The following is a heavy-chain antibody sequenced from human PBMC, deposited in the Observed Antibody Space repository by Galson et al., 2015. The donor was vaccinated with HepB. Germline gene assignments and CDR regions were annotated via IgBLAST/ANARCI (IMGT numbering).Heavy chain of an antibody. V-gene: IGHV3-11*01. CDR2: IGDGAGNT. Sequence: SLRLSCAASGFTFSDYYMSWIRQAPGEGLEWVSSIGDGAGNTYYADFAKGRFTISRDNSKSTLYLQMNSLRAEDTAVYYCAKVSRGVDRVTKIMDVWGQGTTVTVSS. CDR1: GFTFSDYY. J-gene: IGHJ6*02. CDR3: AKVSRGVDRVTKIMDV. D-gene: IGHD5-12*01.